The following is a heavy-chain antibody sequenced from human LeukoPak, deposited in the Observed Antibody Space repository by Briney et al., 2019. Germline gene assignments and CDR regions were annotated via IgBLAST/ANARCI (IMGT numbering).Heavy chain of an antibody. CDR1: GFTFNNYA. V-gene: IGHV3-23*01. D-gene: IGHD3-10*01. CDR3: ARESWGRYTMVRGILDY. Sequence: PGGSLRLSCVSSGFTFNNYAMNWVRQAPGKGLEWVSSISGSGSITYYADSVKGRFAISRDNAKNSLYLQMNSLRAEDTALYYCARESWGRYTMVRGILDYWGQGTLVTVSS. J-gene: IGHJ4*02. CDR2: ISGSGSIT.